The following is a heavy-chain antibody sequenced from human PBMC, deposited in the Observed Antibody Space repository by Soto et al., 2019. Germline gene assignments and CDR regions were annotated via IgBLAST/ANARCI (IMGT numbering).Heavy chain of an antibody. Sequence: ASVKVSCKASGYTFSNFGINWVRQATGQGLEWMGWMNPNSGNTGYAQKFQGRVTMTRNTSISTAYTELSSLRSEDTAVYYCARVGLRLGELHFDFWGQGTLDTVSS. D-gene: IGHD3-16*01. CDR2: MNPNSGNT. J-gene: IGHJ4*02. CDR1: GYTFSNFG. V-gene: IGHV1-8*02. CDR3: ARVGLRLGELHFDF.